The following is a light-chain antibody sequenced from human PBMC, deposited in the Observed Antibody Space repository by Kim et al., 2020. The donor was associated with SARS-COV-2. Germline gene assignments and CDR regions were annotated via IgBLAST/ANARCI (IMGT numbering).Light chain of an antibody. CDR1: HDISSY. CDR3: QQYDNPPYT. Sequence: DIQMTQSPSSLSASIGDRVTITCQASHDISSYLNWYQQKPGKAPKLLIYDASNLETGVPSRFSGSGSGTDFTFTISSLQPEDIATYYCQQYDNPPYTFGQGTKLEI. J-gene: IGKJ2*01. CDR2: DAS. V-gene: IGKV1-33*01.